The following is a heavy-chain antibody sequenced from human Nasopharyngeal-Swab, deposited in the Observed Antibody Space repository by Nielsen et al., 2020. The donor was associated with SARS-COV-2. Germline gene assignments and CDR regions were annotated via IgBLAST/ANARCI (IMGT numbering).Heavy chain of an antibody. V-gene: IGHV1-46*01. CDR2: INPGGGSA. J-gene: IGHJ5*02. Sequence: WVGQAPGQGLEWMGIINPGGGSAGYSQNFQGRVTMTRDTSTNTVYMELYSLTSEDTAVYYCARGGDPREVVAATDCFDPWGQGTLVTVSS. D-gene: IGHD2-15*01. CDR3: ARGGDPREVVAATDCFDP.